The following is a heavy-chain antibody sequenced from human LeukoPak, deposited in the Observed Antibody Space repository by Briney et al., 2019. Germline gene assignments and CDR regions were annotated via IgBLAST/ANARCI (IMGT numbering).Heavy chain of an antibody. CDR3: ARDRGGYSTDFDW. CDR2: IDGSGTRT. Sequence: GGSLRLSCAASGFTFSSSVMSWARQAPGKGPEWVSTIDGSGTRTFYALSFNGRFIISRDNSMNTLYLQMDGLRAEDTAVYYCARDRGGYSTDFDWWGQGALVTVSS. D-gene: IGHD5-12*01. V-gene: IGHV3-23*01. CDR1: GFTFSSSV. J-gene: IGHJ4*02.